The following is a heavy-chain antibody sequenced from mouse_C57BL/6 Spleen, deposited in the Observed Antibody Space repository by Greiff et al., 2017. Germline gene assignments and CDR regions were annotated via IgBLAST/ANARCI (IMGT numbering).Heavy chain of an antibody. J-gene: IGHJ4*01. D-gene: IGHD3-2*01. Sequence: EVQLQQSGAELVKPGASVKLSCTASGFNIKDYSMHWVKQRTEQGLEWIGRIGTEDGATNSAPTFQGQATITADTSSNTAYLKLSSLTSEDTAVYYCASLDSSPYWGQGTAVTVSS. V-gene: IGHV14-2*01. CDR3: ASLDSSPY. CDR1: GFNIKDYS. CDR2: IGTEDGAT.